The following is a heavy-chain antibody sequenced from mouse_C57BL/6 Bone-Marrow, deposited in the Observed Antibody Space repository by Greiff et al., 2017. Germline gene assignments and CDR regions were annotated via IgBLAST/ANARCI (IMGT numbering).Heavy chain of an antibody. CDR2: IDPEIGDT. CDR3: STFDDNYFDF. Sequence: VQLQQSGAELVRPGASVKLSCTASGFNIKDDYIHWVKQRPEQGLEWIGWIDPEIGDTEYASKVQGKATITSDKSSNTAYLQLRNLTSEDTAVYYCSTFDDNYFDFWGQGTPLTVAS. D-gene: IGHD2-3*01. V-gene: IGHV14-4*01. CDR1: GFNIKDDY. J-gene: IGHJ2*01.